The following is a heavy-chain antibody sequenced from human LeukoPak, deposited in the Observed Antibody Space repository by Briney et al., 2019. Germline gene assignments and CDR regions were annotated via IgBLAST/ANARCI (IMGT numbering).Heavy chain of an antibody. V-gene: IGHV3-30*04. Sequence: PGRSLRLSCAASGFTFSSYAMHWVRQAPGKGLEWVTVIFYDGSNKYYADSVKGRFTISRDNAKNTLYLQMNSLRAEDTAVYYCARGPYNWGVRWSGYYYYFDYWGQGTLVTVSS. CDR1: GFTFSSYA. CDR2: IFYDGSNK. J-gene: IGHJ4*02. D-gene: IGHD3-3*01. CDR3: ARGPYNWGVRWSGYYYYFDY.